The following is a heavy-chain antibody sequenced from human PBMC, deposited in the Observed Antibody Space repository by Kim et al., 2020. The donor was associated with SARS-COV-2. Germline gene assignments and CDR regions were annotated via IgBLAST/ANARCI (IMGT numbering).Heavy chain of an antibody. CDR3: ARAPGGWELDY. V-gene: IGHV3-48*02. CDR2: MSYSTSNSNI. Sequence: GGSLRLSCATSGFTFSSYSMNWVRQAPGKGLEWIAYMSYSTSNSNIHYADSVKGRFTISRDNAKNSLYLQMNSLRDEDTAVYYCARAPGGWELDYWGRGTLVTVSS. CDR1: GFTFSSYS. D-gene: IGHD1-26*01. J-gene: IGHJ4*02.